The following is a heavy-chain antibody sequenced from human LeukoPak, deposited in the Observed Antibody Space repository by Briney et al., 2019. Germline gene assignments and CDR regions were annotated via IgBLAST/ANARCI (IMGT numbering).Heavy chain of an antibody. CDR1: GFTFSSYW. J-gene: IGHJ4*02. CDR2: IKQDGSEK. Sequence: GGSLRLSCAASGFTFSSYWMSWVRQAPGKGLEWVANIKQDGSEKYYVDSVKGRFTISRDNAKNSLYLQMNSLRAEDTAVYYCARVRRRGVSAGYSSSSAAYWGQGTLVTVSS. V-gene: IGHV3-7*01. D-gene: IGHD6-13*01. CDR3: ARVRRRGVSAGYSSSSAAY.